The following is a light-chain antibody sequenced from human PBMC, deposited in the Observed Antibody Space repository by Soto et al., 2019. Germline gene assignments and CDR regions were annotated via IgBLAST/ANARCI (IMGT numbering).Light chain of an antibody. V-gene: IGKV3-20*01. CDR1: QSIISSY. J-gene: IGKJ3*01. CDR3: QQYDPSPFT. Sequence: IVLTQSPGTLSLSPGERATLSCRASQSIISSYLAWYQHKPCQDPRLLIFATSIRDTGIPDRISGLGSGTDFTLSIRRLELEDLAVYYCQQYDPSPFTFGPGNKVDIK. CDR2: ATS.